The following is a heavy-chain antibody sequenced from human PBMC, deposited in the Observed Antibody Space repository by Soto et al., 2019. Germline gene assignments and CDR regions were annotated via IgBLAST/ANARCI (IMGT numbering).Heavy chain of an antibody. J-gene: IGHJ3*02. CDR1: GFTFSSYS. Sequence: EVQLVESGGGLVKPGGSLRLSCAASGFTFSSYSMNWVRQAPGKGLEWVSSISSSSSYIYYADSVKGRFTISGDNAKNSLYLQMNSLRAEDTAVYYCASFLVPAAILGAFDIWGQGTMVTVSS. CDR3: ASFLVPAAILGAFDI. V-gene: IGHV3-21*01. CDR2: ISSSSSYI. D-gene: IGHD2-2*01.